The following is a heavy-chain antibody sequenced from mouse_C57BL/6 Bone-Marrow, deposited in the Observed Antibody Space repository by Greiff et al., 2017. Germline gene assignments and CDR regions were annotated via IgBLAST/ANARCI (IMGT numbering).Heavy chain of an antibody. V-gene: IGHV1-22*01. CDR2: INPNNGGT. CDR3: ARGDFYWYFDV. J-gene: IGHJ1*03. Sequence: EVQGVESGPELVKPGASVKMSCKASGYTFTDYNMHWVKQSHGKSLEWIGYINPNNGGTSYNQKFKGKATLTVNKSSSTAYMELRSLTSEDSAVYYCARGDFYWYFDVWGTGTTVTVSS. CDR1: GYTFTDYN.